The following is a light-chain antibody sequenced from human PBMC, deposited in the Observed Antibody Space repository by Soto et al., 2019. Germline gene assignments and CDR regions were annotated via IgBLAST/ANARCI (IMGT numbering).Light chain of an antibody. CDR3: LQRSDWPRT. CDR2: GAS. J-gene: IGKJ1*01. CDR1: QSFSSN. V-gene: IGKV3-11*01. Sequence: EIVFTLSPTTLSLSPGERATLSCRASQSFSSNLAWYQQKPGQAPRLLIYGASTRATGIPARFSGSGSGTDFTLTISSLEPEDFAVYYCLQRSDWPRTFGQGTKVDI.